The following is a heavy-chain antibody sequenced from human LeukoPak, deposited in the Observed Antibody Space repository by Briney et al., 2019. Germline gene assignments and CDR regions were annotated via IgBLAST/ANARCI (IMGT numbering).Heavy chain of an antibody. J-gene: IGHJ4*02. CDR1: GFTFSSYA. CDR2: ISYDGSNK. Sequence: GGSLRLSCAASGFTFSSYAMHWVRQAPGKGLEWVAVISYDGSNKYYADSVKGRFTIPRDNSKNTLYLQMNSLRAEDTAVYYCARSDNYYDSSGYYGDYWGQGTLVTVSS. CDR3: ARSDNYYDSSGYYGDY. V-gene: IGHV3-30-3*01. D-gene: IGHD3-22*01.